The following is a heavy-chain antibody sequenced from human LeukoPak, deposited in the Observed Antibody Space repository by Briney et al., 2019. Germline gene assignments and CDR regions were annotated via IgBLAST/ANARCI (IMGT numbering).Heavy chain of an antibody. Sequence: ASVKVSCKASGYTVAAYYIHWVRQAPGQGLEWMGWINPNTASPYYSRKFQGTVTMTWDSSVNTAYMELTRVTSDDTATYYCARHRNSQTAGAGDYWGQGTLVTVSS. CDR1: GYTVAAYY. V-gene: IGHV1-2*02. CDR2: INPNTASP. D-gene: IGHD1-26*01. CDR3: ARHRNSQTAGAGDY. J-gene: IGHJ4*02.